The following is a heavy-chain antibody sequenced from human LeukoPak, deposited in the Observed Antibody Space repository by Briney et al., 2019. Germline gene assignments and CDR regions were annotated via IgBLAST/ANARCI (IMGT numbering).Heavy chain of an antibody. CDR1: GGSISSNY. J-gene: IGHJ6*03. Sequence: KASETLSITCAVSGGSISSNYWSWIRQPPGKGLEWIGYIYTSGSTNYNPSLKSRVTISVDTSKNQFSLRLRSVTAADTAVYYCARGYVATGYYYYYYMDVWGKGTTVTVSS. V-gene: IGHV4-4*09. D-gene: IGHD6-13*01. CDR2: IYTSGST. CDR3: ARGYVATGYYYYYYMDV.